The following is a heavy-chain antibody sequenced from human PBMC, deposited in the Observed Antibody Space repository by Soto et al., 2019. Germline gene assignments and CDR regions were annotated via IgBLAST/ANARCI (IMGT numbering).Heavy chain of an antibody. V-gene: IGHV3-11*06. CDR2: ISSSSSYT. J-gene: IGHJ3*02. D-gene: IGHD4-17*01. CDR3: ARDYTVTTGAFDI. CDR1: GFTFSDYY. Sequence: QVQLVESGGGLVKPGGSLRLSCAASGFTFSDYYMSWIRQAPGKGLEWVSYISSSSSYTNYADSVKGRFTISRDNAKNSLYLQMNSLRAEDTAVYYCARDYTVTTGAFDIWGQGTMVTVSS.